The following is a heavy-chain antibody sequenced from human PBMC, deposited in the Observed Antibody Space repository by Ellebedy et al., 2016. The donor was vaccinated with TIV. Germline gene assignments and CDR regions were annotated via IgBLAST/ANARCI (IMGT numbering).Heavy chain of an antibody. V-gene: IGHV1-69*06. D-gene: IGHD4-17*01. CDR1: RGTFSSYA. CDR2: IIPIFGTA. CDR3: AYGRSTVTLSYYYYDMDV. Sequence: ASVKVSXKASRGTFSSYAICWVRQAPGQGLEWMGGIIPIFGTANYTQKFQGRVTITADKSTSTAYMELSSLRSEDTAVYYCAYGRSTVTLSYYYYDMDVWGQGTTVTVSS. J-gene: IGHJ6*02.